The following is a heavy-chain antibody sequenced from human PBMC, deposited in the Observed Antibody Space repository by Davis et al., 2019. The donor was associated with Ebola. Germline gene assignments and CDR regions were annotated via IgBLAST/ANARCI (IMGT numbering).Heavy chain of an antibody. CDR1: GFAFSSYA. Sequence: PGGSLRLSCAASGFAFSSYAMSSVRQSPGKGLEWVSAISGSGGRTYYADSVKGRFTISRDNSKNTLYLQMNSLRAEDTAVYYCARSRGGYESFDYWGQGTLVTVSS. CDR2: ISGSGGRT. CDR3: ARSRGGYESFDY. D-gene: IGHD5-12*01. V-gene: IGHV3-23*01. J-gene: IGHJ4*02.